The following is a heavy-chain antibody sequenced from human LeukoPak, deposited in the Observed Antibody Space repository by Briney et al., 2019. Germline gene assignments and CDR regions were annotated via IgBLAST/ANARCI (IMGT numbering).Heavy chain of an antibody. CDR3: ATFSRITMVRGVIIFDY. V-gene: IGHV1-24*01. Sequence: ASVKVSCKVSGYTLTELSMHWVRQAPGKGLEWMGGFDPEDGETIYAQKFQGRVTMTEDTSTDTVYMELSSLRSEDTAVYYCATFSRITMVRGVIIFDYWGQGTLVTVSS. CDR1: GYTLTELS. J-gene: IGHJ4*02. D-gene: IGHD3-10*01. CDR2: FDPEDGET.